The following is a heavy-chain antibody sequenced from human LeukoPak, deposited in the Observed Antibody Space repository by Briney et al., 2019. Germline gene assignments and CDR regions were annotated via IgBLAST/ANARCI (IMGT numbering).Heavy chain of an antibody. Sequence: PGGSLRLSCTASGFNFSTYWMHWVRQVPGKGLVWVSRIKTDGSSTSYVDSVKGRFTISRDSAKNKLYLQMNSLRAEDTAVYYCATVSVGVRFDYWGQGALVAVSS. D-gene: IGHD3-16*01. J-gene: IGHJ4*02. CDR1: GFNFSTYW. V-gene: IGHV3-74*01. CDR2: IKTDGSST. CDR3: ATVSVGVRFDY.